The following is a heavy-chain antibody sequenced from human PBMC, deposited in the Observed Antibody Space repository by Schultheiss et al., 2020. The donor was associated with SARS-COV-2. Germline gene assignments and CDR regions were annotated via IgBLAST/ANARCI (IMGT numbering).Heavy chain of an antibody. CDR3: ARELVAASNWFDP. V-gene: IGHV4-39*07. Sequence: SETLSLTCTVSGGSISSSSYYWGWIRQPPGKGLEWIGSIYISGSTNYNPSLKSRVTISVDTSKNQFSLKLSSVTAADTAVYYCARELVAASNWFDPWGQGTLVTVSS. J-gene: IGHJ5*02. CDR2: IYISGST. CDR1: GGSISSSSYY. D-gene: IGHD2-15*01.